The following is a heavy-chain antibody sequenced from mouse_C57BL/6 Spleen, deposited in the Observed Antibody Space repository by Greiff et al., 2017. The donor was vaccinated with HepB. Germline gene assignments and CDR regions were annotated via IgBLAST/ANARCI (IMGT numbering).Heavy chain of an antibody. CDR1: GYTFPGYW. CDR3: ARFPYDYGAWFAY. V-gene: IGHV1-9*01. J-gene: IGHJ3*01. D-gene: IGHD2-4*01. CDR2: LLPGSGST. Sequence: QVQLQQSGAELLKPGASVKLSCKATGYTFPGYWIEWVKQGPGHGLEWIGELLPGSGSTNYNEKFKGKATFTADTSSNTAYMQLSSLTTEDSAIYYCARFPYDYGAWFAYWGQGTLVTVSA.